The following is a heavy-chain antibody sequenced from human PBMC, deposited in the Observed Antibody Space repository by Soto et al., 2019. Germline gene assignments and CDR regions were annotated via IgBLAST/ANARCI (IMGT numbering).Heavy chain of an antibody. CDR3: ARDLDSASYYRF. CDR2: ISSYNGDT. J-gene: IGHJ4*02. D-gene: IGHD1-26*01. Sequence: QVKLVQSGAEVKKPGASVKVSCKASGYTFTSYGISWVRQAPGQGLEWMGWISSYNGDTNYAQKLQGRVTMTTDTSRSTAYMEVRSLRSDDTAVYYCARDLDSASYYRFWGQGTLVTVSS. V-gene: IGHV1-18*01. CDR1: GYTFTSYG.